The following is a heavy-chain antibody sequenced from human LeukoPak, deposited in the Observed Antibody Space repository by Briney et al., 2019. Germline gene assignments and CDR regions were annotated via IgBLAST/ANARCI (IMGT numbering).Heavy chain of an antibody. CDR1: GYTFTSYD. Sequence: ASVKVSCKASGYTFTSYDINWVRQATGQGLEWMGWMNPNSGNTGYAQKFQGRVTMTRNTSISTAYMELSSLRSEDTAVYYCARVRVWGNWSDPWGQGTLVTVSS. V-gene: IGHV1-8*01. D-gene: IGHD1-26*01. CDR2: MNPNSGNT. J-gene: IGHJ5*02. CDR3: ARVRVWGNWSDP.